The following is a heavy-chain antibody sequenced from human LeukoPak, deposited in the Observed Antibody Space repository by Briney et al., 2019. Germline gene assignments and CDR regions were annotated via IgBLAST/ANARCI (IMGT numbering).Heavy chain of an antibody. CDR3: ARRGFEYGMDV. J-gene: IGHJ6*02. V-gene: IGHV3-66*01. CDR1: GFIASSNY. D-gene: IGHD3-10*01. Sequence: GGSLRQSCAASGFIASSNYMSWVRQATGKGLEWVAVTYSGGGTYYADSVKGRFTSSRDNSKNRLYLQMNSLRAEDTAVYYCARRGFEYGMDVWGQGTTVTVSS. CDR2: TYSGGGT.